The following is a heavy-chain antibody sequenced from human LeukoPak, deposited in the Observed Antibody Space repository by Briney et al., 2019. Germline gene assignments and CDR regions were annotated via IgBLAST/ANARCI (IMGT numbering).Heavy chain of an antibody. CDR1: GGSISSGGYY. CDR2: IYYSGST. J-gene: IGHJ4*02. CDR3: ASSLRLGELSWIDLFDY. D-gene: IGHD3-16*02. V-gene: IGHV4-31*03. Sequence: SQTLSLTCTVSGGSISSGGYYWSWIRQHPGKGLEWIGYIYYSGSTYYNPSLKSRVTISVDTSKNQFSLKLSSVTAADTAVYYCASSLRLGELSWIDLFDYWGQGTLVTVSS.